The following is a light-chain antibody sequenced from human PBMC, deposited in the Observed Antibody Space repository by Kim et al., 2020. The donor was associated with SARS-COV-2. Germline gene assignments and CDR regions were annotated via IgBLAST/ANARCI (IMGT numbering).Light chain of an antibody. CDR2: DVS. CDR3: ASYTSSSTLL. J-gene: IGLJ3*02. V-gene: IGLV2-14*04. Sequence: GPAITSSCTGTSSDIGGFNYVSWYQQYPGKAPKLRIHDVSQRPSGISTRFSASKSGNTASLTISGLQAEDEADYYCASYTSSSTLLFGGGTKVTVL. CDR1: SSDIGGFNY.